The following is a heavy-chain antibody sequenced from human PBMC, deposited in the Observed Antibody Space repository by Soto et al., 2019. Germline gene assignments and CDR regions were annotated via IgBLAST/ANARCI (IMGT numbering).Heavy chain of an antibody. V-gene: IGHV3-7*05. CDR3: ARDFRRGYDLDAIDY. J-gene: IGHJ4*02. D-gene: IGHD5-12*01. CDR1: GFTFSSYW. CDR2: IKQDGSEK. Sequence: GGSLRLSCAASGFTFSSYWMSWVRQAPGKGLEWVANIKQDGSEKYYVDSVKGRFTISRDNAKNSLYLQMNSLRAEDTAVYYCARDFRRGYDLDAIDYWGQGTLVTVSS.